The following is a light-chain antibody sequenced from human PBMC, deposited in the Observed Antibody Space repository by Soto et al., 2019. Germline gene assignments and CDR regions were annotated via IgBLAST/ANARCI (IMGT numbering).Light chain of an antibody. Sequence: DIVMTQSPDSLAVSLGEGATINCKSSQSVLHSSNNENYLAWYQQKPGQPPKLLIYWASTRHSGVPHRFSGSGSGTDLTLTISSLEDEDVAVYYCQQYYDLPITFGQGTRLEIK. CDR3: QQYYDLPIT. V-gene: IGKV4-1*01. CDR2: WAS. CDR1: QSVLHSSNNENY. J-gene: IGKJ5*01.